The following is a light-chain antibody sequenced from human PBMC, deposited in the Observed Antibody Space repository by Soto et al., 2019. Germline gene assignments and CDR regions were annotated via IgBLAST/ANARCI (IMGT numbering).Light chain of an antibody. Sequence: QSALTQPASVSGSPGQSIAISCTGTSSDVGTYNSVSWYQQFPGKAPKLILYAVNNRPSGISNRFSGSKSGNTASLTISGLQAEDEAEYFCSSYTTSATLVFGRGTKLTVL. CDR2: AVN. CDR1: SSDVGTYNS. V-gene: IGLV2-14*01. J-gene: IGLJ2*01. CDR3: SSYTTSATLV.